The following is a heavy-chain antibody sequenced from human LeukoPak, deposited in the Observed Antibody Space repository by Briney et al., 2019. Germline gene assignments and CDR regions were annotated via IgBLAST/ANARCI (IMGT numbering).Heavy chain of an antibody. CDR3: AILRVYFDY. Sequence: SETLSLTCAVYGGSFSGYYWSWIRQPPGKGLEWIGEINHSGSTNYNPSLKSRVTISVDTSKNQFSLKLSSVTAADTAVYYCAILRVYFDYWGQGTPVTVSS. J-gene: IGHJ4*02. CDR1: GGSFSGYY. D-gene: IGHD4-17*01. CDR2: INHSGST. V-gene: IGHV4-34*01.